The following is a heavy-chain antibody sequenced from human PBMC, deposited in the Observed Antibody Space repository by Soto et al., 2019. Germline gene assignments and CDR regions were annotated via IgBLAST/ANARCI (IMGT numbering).Heavy chain of an antibody. CDR1: GYTFTSYA. J-gene: IGHJ5*02. CDR2: INTNPGNP. D-gene: IGHD1-26*01. CDR3: ARDNVRELPTYNWFDP. Sequence: GASVKVSCKASGYTFTSYAMNWVRQAPGQGLEWMGWINTNPGNPTYAQGFTGRFVFSLDTSVSTAYLQICSLKAEDTAVYYCARDNVRELPTYNWFDPWGQGTLVTVSS. V-gene: IGHV7-4-1*01.